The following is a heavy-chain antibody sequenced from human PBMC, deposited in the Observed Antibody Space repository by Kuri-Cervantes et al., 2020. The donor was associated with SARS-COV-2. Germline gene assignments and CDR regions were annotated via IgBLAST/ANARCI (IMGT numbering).Heavy chain of an antibody. CDR3: ARYSSSWSYY. J-gene: IGHJ4*02. V-gene: IGHV3-21*01. D-gene: IGHD6-13*01. CDR2: ISSSSSYI. Sequence: GESLKISCAASGFTFSSYSMNWVRQAPGKGLEWVSSISSSSSYIYYADSVKGRFTISRDNAKNSLYLQMNGLRAEDTAAYYCARYSSSWSYYWGQGTLVTVSS. CDR1: GFTFSSYS.